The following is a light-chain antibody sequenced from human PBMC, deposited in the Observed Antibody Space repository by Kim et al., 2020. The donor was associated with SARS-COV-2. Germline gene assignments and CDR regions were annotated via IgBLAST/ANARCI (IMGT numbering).Light chain of an antibody. CDR3: QQRTNWPLT. CDR1: QSVSNY. J-gene: IGKJ4*01. V-gene: IGKV3-11*01. CDR2: DAS. Sequence: IVFKQSPDTPFVSPGERATLPRRASQSVSNYLAWYQQKPGQAPRLLIYDASYKATGVPARFSGSGSGTDFTLTISGLEPEDFAVYYCQQRTNWPLTFGGGTKVDIK.